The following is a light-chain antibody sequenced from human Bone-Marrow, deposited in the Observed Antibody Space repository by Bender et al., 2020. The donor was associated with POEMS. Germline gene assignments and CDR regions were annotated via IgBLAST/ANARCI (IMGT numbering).Light chain of an antibody. J-gene: IGLJ2*01. CDR2: NVI. V-gene: IGLV2-14*03. CDR1: SSDISIYDF. CDR3: SSYTTGSTLVI. Sequence: QSALTPPASVSGSPGQSITISCTGTSSDISIYDFVSWYQPPPGKAPTLLIFNVINRPSGVSHRFSGSKSGNTASLTISGLQAEDEADYFCSSYTTGSTLVIFGGGTKLTVL.